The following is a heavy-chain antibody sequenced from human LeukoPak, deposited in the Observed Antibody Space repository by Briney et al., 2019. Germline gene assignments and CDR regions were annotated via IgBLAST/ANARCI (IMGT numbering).Heavy chain of an antibody. D-gene: IGHD6-19*01. CDR2: IDASGVNT. V-gene: IGHV3-23*01. CDR1: RFTFSGYA. J-gene: IGHJ5*02. Sequence: SGGSLRLSCAAPRFTFSGYAMYWVRQAPGKGLEWVSCIDASGVNTYYEDSVKGRFTISRDNSRNTLYLQMNSLRAEDTAVYYCAKGSGSGWYGWFDPWGQGTLVTVSS. CDR3: AKGSGSGWYGWFDP.